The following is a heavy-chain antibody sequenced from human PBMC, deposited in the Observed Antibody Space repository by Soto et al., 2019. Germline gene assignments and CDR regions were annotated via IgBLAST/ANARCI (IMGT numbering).Heavy chain of an antibody. CDR3: AKVRGRCSSTSCYRFDY. J-gene: IGHJ4*02. CDR2: ISGSGGST. D-gene: IGHD2-2*01. CDR1: GFTFDGYA. V-gene: IGHV3-23*01. Sequence: GGSLRLSCAASGFTFDGYAMHWVRQAPGKGLEWVSAISGSGGSTYYADSVKGRFTISRDNSKNTLYLQMNSLRAEDTAVYYCAKVRGRCSSTSCYRFDYWGQGTLVTVSS.